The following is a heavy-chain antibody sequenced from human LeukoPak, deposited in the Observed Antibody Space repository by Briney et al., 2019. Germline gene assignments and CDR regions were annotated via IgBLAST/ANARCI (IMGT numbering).Heavy chain of an antibody. CDR3: ARDLQDGSGNPYGAFDI. Sequence: PGGSLRLSCAASTFTFSSYEMNWVRQAPGKGLEWVSYITRSGGTKFYADPVKGRFTISRDNAQNSLFLQMSSLRTEDTAIYYCARDLQDGSGNPYGAFDIWGPGTMVTVSP. J-gene: IGHJ3*02. D-gene: IGHD3-10*01. V-gene: IGHV3-48*03. CDR2: ITRSGGTK. CDR1: TFTFSSYE.